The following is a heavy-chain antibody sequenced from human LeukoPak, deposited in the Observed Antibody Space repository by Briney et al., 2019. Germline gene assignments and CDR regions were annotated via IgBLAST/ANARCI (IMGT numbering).Heavy chain of an antibody. CDR3: TTGGPTVTTWGSRFEDY. CDR2: IKSKTDGGTT. Sequence: GGSLRLSCAASGFTFSNAWMSWVRQAPGKGLEWVGRIKSKTDGGTTDYAAPVRGRFTISRDDSKNTLYLQMNSLKTEDTAVYYCTTGGPTVTTWGSRFEDYWGQGTLVTVSS. V-gene: IGHV3-15*01. CDR1: GFTFSNAW. J-gene: IGHJ4*02. D-gene: IGHD4-17*01.